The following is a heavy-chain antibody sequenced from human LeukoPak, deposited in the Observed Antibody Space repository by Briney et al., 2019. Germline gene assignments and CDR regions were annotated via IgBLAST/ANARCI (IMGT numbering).Heavy chain of an antibody. CDR1: GGSISSGGYY. V-gene: IGHV4-31*03. J-gene: IGHJ5*02. CDR3: ARDLYGDYVAGGNWFDP. Sequence: SETLSLTRTVSGGSISSGGYYWSWIRQHPGKGLEWIGYIYYSGSTYYNPSLKSRVTISVDTSKNQFSLKLSSVTAADTAVYYCARDLYGDYVAGGNWFDPWGQGTLVTVSS. CDR2: IYYSGST. D-gene: IGHD4-17*01.